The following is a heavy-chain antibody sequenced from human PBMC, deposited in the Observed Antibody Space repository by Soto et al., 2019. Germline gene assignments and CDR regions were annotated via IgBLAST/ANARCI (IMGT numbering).Heavy chain of an antibody. J-gene: IGHJ6*03. CDR1: GFTFSSDA. CDR2: ISGSGGST. V-gene: IGHV3-23*01. D-gene: IGHD6-13*01. CDR3: AKDSSSWYGAYYYYYMDV. Sequence: EVQLLESGGGLVQPGGSLRLSCAASGFTFSSDAMSWVRQAPGKGLEWVSAISGSGGSTYYADSVKGRFTISRDNSKNTLYLQMNSLRAEDTAVYYCAKDSSSWYGAYYYYYMDVWGKGTTVTVSS.